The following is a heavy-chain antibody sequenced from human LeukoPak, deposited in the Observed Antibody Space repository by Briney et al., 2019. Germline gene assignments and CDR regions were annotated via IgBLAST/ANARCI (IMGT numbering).Heavy chain of an antibody. J-gene: IGHJ4*02. CDR3: ASGKYSFSALDY. D-gene: IGHD5-12*01. V-gene: IGHV3-53*01. Sequence: GGSLRLSCAASGFTVSSNYMSWVRQAPGKGLEWVSIIYSGGTKSYADSVKGRFTVSRDNSRNTQYLQMNSLSAEDTAVYYCASGKYSFSALDYWGQGTLVTVSS. CDR1: GFTVSSNY. CDR2: IYSGGTK.